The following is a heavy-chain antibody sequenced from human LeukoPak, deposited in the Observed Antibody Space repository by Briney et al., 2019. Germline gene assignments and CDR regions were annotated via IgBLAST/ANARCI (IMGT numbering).Heavy chain of an antibody. CDR1: GLTFSNYP. Sequence: GGSLRLSCEASGLTFSNYPMSWVRQAPGRGLEWVSVISESGDVTHYADAMKGRFTISRDNAKNTLNLQMNSLRAEDTAIYYCARDSSHYLGSSDYWGQGTLVTVSS. D-gene: IGHD6-6*01. CDR3: ARDSSHYLGSSDY. CDR2: ISESGDVT. V-gene: IGHV3-23*01. J-gene: IGHJ4*02.